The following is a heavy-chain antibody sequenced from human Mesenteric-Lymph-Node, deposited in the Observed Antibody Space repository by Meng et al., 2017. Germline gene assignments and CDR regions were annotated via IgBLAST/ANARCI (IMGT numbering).Heavy chain of an antibody. CDR2: IKRSGGST. V-gene: IGHV1-46*01. CDR1: GYTFTSYY. CDR3: ARVKTGRNGDSYYFDY. Sequence: ASVKVSCKACGYTFTSYYMHWVRQAPGQGREWMGIIKRSGGSTSYAQKFQGRVTMTRDTSTSTVYMELSSLRAEDTDVYYGARVKTGRNGDSYYFDYWGQGTLVTVSS. J-gene: IGHJ4*02. D-gene: IGHD7-27*01.